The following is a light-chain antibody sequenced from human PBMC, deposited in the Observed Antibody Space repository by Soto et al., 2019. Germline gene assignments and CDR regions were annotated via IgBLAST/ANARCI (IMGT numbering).Light chain of an antibody. Sequence: EIVLTQSPGTLSLSPGEVATLSCRASQSVTGTNLAWYQQRAGQAPRLLIYDAVRRATGIPDRFSGSGSGTDFTLTISSLEPEDFAVYYCQQYNNWWTFGQGTKVDIK. CDR3: QQYNNWWT. CDR2: DAV. CDR1: QSVTGTN. V-gene: IGKV3D-20*02. J-gene: IGKJ1*01.